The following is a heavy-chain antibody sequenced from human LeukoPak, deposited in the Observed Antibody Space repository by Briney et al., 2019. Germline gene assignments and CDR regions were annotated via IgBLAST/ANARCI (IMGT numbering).Heavy chain of an antibody. J-gene: IGHJ4*02. V-gene: IGHV1-8*01. D-gene: IGHD3-10*01. CDR2: MNPNSGNT. Sequence: ASVKVSCKASGYTFTSYDINWVRQATGQGLEWMGWMNPNSGNTGYAQKFQGRVTMTRNTSISTANMELSSLRSEDTAVYYCARGRYYYGSGSYSPIDYWGQGTLVTVCS. CDR3: ARGRYYYGSGSYSPIDY. CDR1: GYTFTSYD.